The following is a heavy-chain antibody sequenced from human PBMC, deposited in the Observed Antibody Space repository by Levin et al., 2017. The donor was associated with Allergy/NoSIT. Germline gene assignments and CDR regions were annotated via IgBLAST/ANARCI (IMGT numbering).Heavy chain of an antibody. Sequence: SETLSLTCTVSGDSISRFYWSWIRQPPGRGLEWIGNGFYSGTTNYNPSLKSRVTILVDTSKNQFSLKLSSVTAADTAVYYCARAKRSSLIYYFDYWGPGTLVTVSS. J-gene: IGHJ4*02. CDR3: ARAKRSSLIYYFDY. CDR1: GDSISRFY. D-gene: IGHD6-13*01. V-gene: IGHV4-59*01. CDR2: GFYSGTT.